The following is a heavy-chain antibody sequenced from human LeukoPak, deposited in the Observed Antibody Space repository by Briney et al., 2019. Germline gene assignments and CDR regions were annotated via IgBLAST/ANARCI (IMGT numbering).Heavy chain of an antibody. CDR2: INHSGGST. D-gene: IGHD2-2*01. J-gene: IGHJ4*02. V-gene: IGHV1-46*01. CDR3: ARDTSRTSCYDY. Sequence: ASVKVSCKASGYTFTSDYMHWVRQAPGQGLEWMGIINHSGGSTSYAQKFQGRVTMTRNISTSTVYMELSSLRSEDTAVYYCARDTSRTSCYDYWGQGTLVTVSS. CDR1: GYTFTSDY.